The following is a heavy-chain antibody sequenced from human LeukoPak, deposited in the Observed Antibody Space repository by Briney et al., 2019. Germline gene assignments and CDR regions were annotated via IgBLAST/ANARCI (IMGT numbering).Heavy chain of an antibody. D-gene: IGHD6-19*01. V-gene: IGHV5-51*01. J-gene: IGHJ4*02. CDR1: GYSLTSYW. Sequence: GESLQISCKGFGYSLTSYWIGWVRQMPGKGLEWMGIIYPGDSDTRYSPSFQGQVTISADKSISTAYLQWSSLRASDTAMYYCAYSSGWSKPLFDFWGQGTLVTVSS. CDR3: AYSSGWSKPLFDF. CDR2: IYPGDSDT.